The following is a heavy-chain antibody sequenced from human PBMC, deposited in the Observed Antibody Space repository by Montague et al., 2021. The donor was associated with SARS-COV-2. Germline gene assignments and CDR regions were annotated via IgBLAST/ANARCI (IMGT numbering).Heavy chain of an antibody. CDR3: ASLDTALLAAAY. V-gene: IGHV3-7*03. J-gene: IGHJ4*02. CDR2: KKRCGSEE. D-gene: IGHD2-15*01. CDR1: GFIFNKDW. Sequence: SLRLSCAASGFIFNKDWMSWVRQAPGKGLEWVAMKKRCGSEEYLVESVRGRFTISRDNAKNTMYLQMNSLRVEDTAVYFCASLDTALLAAAYWGQGTLVTVSS.